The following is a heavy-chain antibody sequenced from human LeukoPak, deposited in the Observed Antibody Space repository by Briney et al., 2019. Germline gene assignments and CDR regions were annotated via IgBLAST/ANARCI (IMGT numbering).Heavy chain of an antibody. Sequence: ASVKVSCKSSGYTFSDYYIHWVRQAPGQGLEWMGWISPNSGGTNYAQKFQGRVTMTRDTSISTAYMELSSLRSDDTAVYYCARDRGGNDYWGQGTLVTVSS. D-gene: IGHD4-23*01. V-gene: IGHV1-2*02. J-gene: IGHJ4*02. CDR1: GYTFSDYY. CDR2: ISPNSGGT. CDR3: ARDRGGNDY.